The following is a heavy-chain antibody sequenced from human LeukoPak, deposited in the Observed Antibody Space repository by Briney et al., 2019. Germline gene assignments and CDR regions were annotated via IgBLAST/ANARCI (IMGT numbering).Heavy chain of an antibody. Sequence: GGSRRLSCAASGFTFGSYWMSWFRQAPGKGREWVANIKQDGSEKYYVDSVKGRFTISRDNAKNSLYLQMNSLRAEDTAVYYCAREDIVVVPAAPVRDAFDIWGQGTMVTVSS. D-gene: IGHD2-2*01. CDR3: AREDIVVVPAAPVRDAFDI. CDR2: IKQDGSEK. CDR1: GFTFGSYW. V-gene: IGHV3-7*01. J-gene: IGHJ3*02.